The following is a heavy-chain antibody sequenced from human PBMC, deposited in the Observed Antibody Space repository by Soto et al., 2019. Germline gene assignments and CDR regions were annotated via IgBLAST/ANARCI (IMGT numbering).Heavy chain of an antibody. V-gene: IGHV5-10-1*01. J-gene: IGHJ5*02. CDR3: ARHRGGSWQNWFDL. CDR2: XXXXXXXX. CDR1: GYSFTNYW. Sequence: LXIXCKXSGYSFTNYWISWVRQMPGKXXXXXXXXXXXXXXXXXXXXFQGHVTISADKSITTAYLQWSSLKASDTAMFYCARHRGGSWQNWFDLWGQGTLVTVSS. D-gene: IGHD2-15*01.